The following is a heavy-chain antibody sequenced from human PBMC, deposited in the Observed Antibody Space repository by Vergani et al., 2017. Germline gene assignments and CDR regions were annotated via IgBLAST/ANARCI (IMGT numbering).Heavy chain of an antibody. D-gene: IGHD3-3*01. CDR2: ISSSSSYI. CDR3: ARARYDFWSGMHAGFDI. CDR1: GFTFSSYS. V-gene: IGHV3-21*01. Sequence: EVQLVESGEGLVQPGGSLRLSCAASGFTFSSYSMNWVRQAPGKGLEWVSSISSSSSYIYYADSVKGRFTISRDNAKNSLYLQMNSLRAEDTAVYYCARARYDFWSGMHAGFDIWGQGTMVTVSS. J-gene: IGHJ3*02.